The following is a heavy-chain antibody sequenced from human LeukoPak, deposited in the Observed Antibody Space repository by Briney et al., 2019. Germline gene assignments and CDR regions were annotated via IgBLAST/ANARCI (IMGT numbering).Heavy chain of an antibody. CDR2: ISPSGGST. D-gene: IGHD3-22*01. Sequence: GGSLRLSCAASGFTFSNYGMTWVRQAPGRGLEWVSVISPSGGSTYYADSVKGRFTISRDNSKNSLYLQMNSLRAEDTAVYYCAGAYYYDSSAYYDYWGQGTLVTVSP. V-gene: IGHV3-23*01. J-gene: IGHJ4*02. CDR1: GFTFSNYG. CDR3: AGAYYYDSSAYYDY.